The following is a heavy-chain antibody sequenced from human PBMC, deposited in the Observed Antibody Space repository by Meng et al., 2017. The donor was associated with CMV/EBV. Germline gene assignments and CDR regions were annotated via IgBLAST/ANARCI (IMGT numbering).Heavy chain of an antibody. CDR3: ARDGGAWGELYYYGMDV. D-gene: IGHD2-15*01. CDR1: GYSISSGYY. CDR2: IYHSGTT. Sequence: SETLSLTCTVSGYSISSGYYWGWIRQPPGKGLEWIGTIYHSGTTYCNPSLKSRVTISVDTSKNQFSLKLTSVTAADTAVYYCARDGGAWGELYYYGMDVWGQGTTVTVSS. J-gene: IGHJ6*02. V-gene: IGHV4-38-2*02.